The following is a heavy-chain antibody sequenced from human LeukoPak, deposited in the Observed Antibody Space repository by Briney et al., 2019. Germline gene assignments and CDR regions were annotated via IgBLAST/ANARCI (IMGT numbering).Heavy chain of an antibody. CDR1: GFTFSSYA. J-gene: IGHJ6*02. D-gene: IGHD3-10*02. CDR3: ARDLHYYVAMDV. V-gene: IGHV3-23*01. CDR2: ISGSGGST. Sequence: GGSLTLSCAASGFTFSSYAMSWVRHAPGKGLEWVSAISGSGGSTYYADSVKGRFTISRDNSKNTLFLQLHNLRVEDTALYYCARDLHYYVAMDVWGQGTTVTVSS.